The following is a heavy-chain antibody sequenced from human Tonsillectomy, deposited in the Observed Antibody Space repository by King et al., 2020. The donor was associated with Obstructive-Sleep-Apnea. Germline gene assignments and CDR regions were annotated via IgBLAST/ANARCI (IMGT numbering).Heavy chain of an antibody. CDR1: GYTFTSYG. CDR3: ARDGLADQQLVLSYYYGMDV. CDR2: ISIYNGNT. D-gene: IGHD6-13*01. J-gene: IGHJ6*02. V-gene: IGHV1-18*01. Sequence: QLVQSGAEVKKPGASVKVSCKASGYTFTSYGISWVRQAPGQGLEWMGWISIYNGNTNYAQTLQGRVTMTTDTSTSTAYMELRSLRSDDTAVYYCARDGLADQQLVLSYYYGMDVWGQGTTVTVS.